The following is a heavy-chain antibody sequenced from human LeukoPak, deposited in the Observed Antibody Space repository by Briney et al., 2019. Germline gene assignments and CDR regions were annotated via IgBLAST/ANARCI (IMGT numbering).Heavy chain of an antibody. V-gene: IGHV4-34*01. CDR1: GGSFSGYY. J-gene: IGHJ6*02. CDR3: AQWSRRRRAPGYYYGMDV. CDR2: INHSGST. D-gene: IGHD2-15*01. Sequence: SETLSLTCAVYGGSFSGYYWSWIRQPPGKGLEWIGEINHSGSTNYNPFLKSRVTISVDTSKNQFSLKLSSVTAADTAVYYCAQWSRRRRAPGYYYGMDVWGQGTTVTVSS.